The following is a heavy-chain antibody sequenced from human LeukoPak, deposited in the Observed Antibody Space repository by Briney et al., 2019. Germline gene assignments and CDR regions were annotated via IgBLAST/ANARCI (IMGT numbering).Heavy chain of an antibody. D-gene: IGHD3-9*01. Sequence: GASVKVSCKASGGTFSSYAVSWVRQAPGQGLEWMGGIIPIFGTANYAQKFQGRVTITADESTSTAYMELSSLRSEDTAVYYCARDYDILTGYNYGAFDIWGQGTMVTVSS. CDR1: GGTFSSYA. CDR2: IIPIFGTA. V-gene: IGHV1-69*13. CDR3: ARDYDILTGYNYGAFDI. J-gene: IGHJ3*02.